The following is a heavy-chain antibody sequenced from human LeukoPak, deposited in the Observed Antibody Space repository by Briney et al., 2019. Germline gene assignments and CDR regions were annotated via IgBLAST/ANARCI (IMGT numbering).Heavy chain of an antibody. V-gene: IGHV3-7*01. CDR2: IKQDGSEK. D-gene: IGHD3-22*01. CDR3: ARACYYDSSDYCHDAFDI. CDR1: GFTFSTYW. J-gene: IGHJ3*02. Sequence: PGGSLRLSCAASGFTFSTYWMSWVRQAPGKGLEWVANIKQDGSEKYYVDSVKGRFTISRDNAKNSLYLQMNSLRAEDTAVYYCARACYYDSSDYCHDAFDIWGQGTMVTVSS.